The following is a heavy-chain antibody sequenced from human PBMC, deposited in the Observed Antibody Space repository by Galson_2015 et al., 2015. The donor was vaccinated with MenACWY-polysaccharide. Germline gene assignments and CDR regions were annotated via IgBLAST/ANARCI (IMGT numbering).Heavy chain of an antibody. Sequence: SLRLSCAASGFIFSNYGMHWVRQAPGKGLEWMAVIWYDESDEYYADSVKGRFTISRDNSKNALYLQMNSLRAEDTAVYYCARADRNDGGRALDIWGQGTMVTVSS. V-gene: IGHV3-33*01. D-gene: IGHD1-1*01. J-gene: IGHJ3*02. CDR3: ARADRNDGGRALDI. CDR2: IWYDESDE. CDR1: GFIFSNYG.